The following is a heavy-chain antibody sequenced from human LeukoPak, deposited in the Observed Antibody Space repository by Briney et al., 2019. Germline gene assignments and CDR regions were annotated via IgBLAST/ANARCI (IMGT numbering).Heavy chain of an antibody. V-gene: IGHV5-51*01. CDR1: SYSFTDYW. Sequence: GESLKISCKASSYSFTDYWIGWVRQMPGQGLEWMGIIYPGDSDTRYSPSFQGQVTISADKSISTAYLQWSSLKASDTAMYYCAREDYYDSSGYSNWGQGTLVTVSS. J-gene: IGHJ4*02. D-gene: IGHD3-22*01. CDR2: IYPGDSDT. CDR3: AREDYYDSSGYSN.